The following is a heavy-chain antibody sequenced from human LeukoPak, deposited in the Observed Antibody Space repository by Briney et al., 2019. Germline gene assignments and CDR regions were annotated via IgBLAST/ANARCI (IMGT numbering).Heavy chain of an antibody. CDR2: ISSSSSYI. D-gene: IGHD7-27*01. V-gene: IGHV3-21*01. CDR3: ASSSGDGDWFDP. J-gene: IGHJ5*02. Sequence: GGSLRLSCVASGFTFSSYSMNWVRQAPGKGLEWVSSISSSSSYIYYADSVKGRFTISRDNAKNSLYLQMNSLRAEDTAVYYCASSSGDGDWFDPWGQGTLVTVSS. CDR1: GFTFSSYS.